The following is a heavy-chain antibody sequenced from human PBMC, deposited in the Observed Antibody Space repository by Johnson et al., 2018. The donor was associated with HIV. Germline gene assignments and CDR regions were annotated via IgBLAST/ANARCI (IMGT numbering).Heavy chain of an antibody. CDR2: ISSNGGST. CDR3: AKGRSGTTASIDAFDI. CDR1: GFTFSSYA. Sequence: VQLVESGGGLVKPGGSLRLSCAASGFTFSSYAMHWVRQAPGKGLEYVSAISSNGGSTYYANSVKGRFTISRDNSKNTLYLQMGSLRAEDTAVYYCAKGRSGTTASIDAFDIWGQGTMVTVSS. J-gene: IGHJ3*02. V-gene: IGHV3-64*01. D-gene: IGHD1-7*01.